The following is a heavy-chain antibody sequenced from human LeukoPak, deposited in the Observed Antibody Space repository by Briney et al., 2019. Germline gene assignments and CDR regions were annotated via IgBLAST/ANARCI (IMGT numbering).Heavy chain of an antibody. CDR1: GFTFSSYG. CDR3: AISSYGDYEIVQH. J-gene: IGHJ1*01. D-gene: IGHD4-17*01. CDR2: ISYDGSNK. V-gene: IGHV3-30*03. Sequence: QTGGSLRLSCAASGFTFSSYGMHWVRQAPGKGLEWVAVISYDGSNKYYADSVKGRFTISRDNSKNTLYLQMNSLRAEDTAVYYCAISSYGDYEIVQHWGQGTLVTVSS.